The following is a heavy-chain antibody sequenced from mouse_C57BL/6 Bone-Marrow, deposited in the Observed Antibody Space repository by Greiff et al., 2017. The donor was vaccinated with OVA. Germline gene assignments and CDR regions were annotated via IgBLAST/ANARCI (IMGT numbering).Heavy chain of an antibody. Sequence: EVKLVESGGGLVKPGGSLKLSCAASGFTFSDYGMHWVRQAPEKGLEWVAYIRSGSSTIYYADTVKGRFTISRDNAKNTLFLQMTSLRSEDTAMYYCARYGYYVLDYWGQGTTLTVSS. J-gene: IGHJ2*01. V-gene: IGHV5-17*01. CDR1: GFTFSDYG. CDR3: ARYGYYVLDY. D-gene: IGHD2-3*01. CDR2: IRSGSSTI.